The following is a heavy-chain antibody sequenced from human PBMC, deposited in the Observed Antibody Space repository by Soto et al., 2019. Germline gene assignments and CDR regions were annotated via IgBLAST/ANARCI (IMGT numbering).Heavy chain of an antibody. J-gene: IGHJ6*02. D-gene: IGHD3-3*01. Sequence: ASVKVFFRASGYTFTGDYMHWVRQAPGQGLGWRGWINPNSGGTNYGQRFQGRVTMTRGTSISAAYMEVRRLRSDDTAVYYCARDSLFGVVSTYGLDVWGQGTTVPDSS. CDR2: INPNSGGT. CDR1: GYTFTGDY. CDR3: ARDSLFGVVSTYGLDV. V-gene: IGHV1-2*02.